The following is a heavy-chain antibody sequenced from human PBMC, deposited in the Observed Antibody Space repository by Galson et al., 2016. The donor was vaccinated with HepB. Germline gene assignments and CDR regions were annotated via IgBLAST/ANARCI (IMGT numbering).Heavy chain of an antibody. CDR2: TYYRSKWWN. CDR1: GDSVTNNGAA. CDR3: ARAETNWDGTGDHWFHP. J-gene: IGHJ5*02. D-gene: IGHD7-27*01. Sequence: CAISGDSVTNNGAAWTWIRQSPSRGLEWLGRTYYRSKWWNTYAVSVKSRITINPDTSKNQLSLQLNSVTPEDTAVYYCARAETNWDGTGDHWFHPWGQGTLVTVSA. V-gene: IGHV6-1*01.